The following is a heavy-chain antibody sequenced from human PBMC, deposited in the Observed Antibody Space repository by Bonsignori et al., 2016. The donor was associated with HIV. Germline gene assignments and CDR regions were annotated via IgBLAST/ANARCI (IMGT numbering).Heavy chain of an antibody. J-gene: IGHJ4*02. CDR2: IYYSETT. Sequence: WIRQPPGKGLEWIGYIYYSETTNYNPSLKSRVTISVDTSKNHFSLKLRSVTAADTAVYYCARDPSGYYDYWGQGTLVTVSS. D-gene: IGHD3-22*01. V-gene: IGHV4-61*03. CDR3: ARDPSGYYDY.